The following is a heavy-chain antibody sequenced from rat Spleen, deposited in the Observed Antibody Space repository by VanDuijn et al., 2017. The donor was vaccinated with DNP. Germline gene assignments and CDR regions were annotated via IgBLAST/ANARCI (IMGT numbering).Heavy chain of an antibody. V-gene: IGHV5-25*01. CDR3: ARRYYGYNYFDY. CDR1: GFTFSNYD. Sequence: EVQLVESGGGLVQPGRSLKLSCAASGFTFSNYDMAWVRQAPTKGLEWVASISTSGGSTDYRDSVKGRFTVSRDNAKSTLYLQMDSLRSEDTATYYCARRYYGYNYFDYWGQGVMVTVSS. D-gene: IGHD1-9*01. CDR2: ISTSGGST. J-gene: IGHJ2*01.